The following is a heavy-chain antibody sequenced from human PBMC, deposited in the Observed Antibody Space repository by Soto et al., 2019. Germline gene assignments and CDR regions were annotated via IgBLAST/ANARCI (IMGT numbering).Heavy chain of an antibody. CDR2: ISHSGST. Sequence: SETLSLTCTVSGGSISSSAYYWSWIRQHPGKGLEWIGYISHSGSTYYNPSLKSRVIISVDTSKNQFSLSLTSVTAADTAVYYCARGVAGTAQYDYWGQGTLVTVSS. CDR1: GGSISSSAYY. D-gene: IGHD6-19*01. CDR3: ARGVAGTAQYDY. V-gene: IGHV4-31*03. J-gene: IGHJ4*02.